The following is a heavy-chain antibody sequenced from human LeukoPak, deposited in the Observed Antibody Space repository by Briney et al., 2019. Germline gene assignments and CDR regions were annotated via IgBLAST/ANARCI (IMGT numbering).Heavy chain of an antibody. CDR2: FYYSGTT. CDR1: GGSISSSSYY. J-gene: IGHJ6*03. Sequence: SDTLSRTCTVSGGSISSSSYYWGWIRQSPGKGLEWIGSFYYSGTTYYNPSLESRVTISDDMSRNRFSLMLTSVTAADTAIYYCARHISDYFYYYLDVWGTGTTVIVSS. CDR3: ARHISDYFYYYLDV. V-gene: IGHV4-39*01.